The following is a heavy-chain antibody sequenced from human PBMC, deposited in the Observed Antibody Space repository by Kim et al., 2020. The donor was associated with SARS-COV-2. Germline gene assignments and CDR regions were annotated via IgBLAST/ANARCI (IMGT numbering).Heavy chain of an antibody. CDR2: ISGSGGST. CDR3: AKGRRWDDFWSGYSFDY. Sequence: GGSLRLSCAASGFTFSSYAISWVRQAPGKGLEWVSAISGSGGSTYYADSVKGRFTISRDNSKNTLYLQMNSLRAEDTAVYYCAKGRRWDDFWSGYSFDYWGQRTLVTVSS. J-gene: IGHJ4*02. CDR1: GFTFSSYA. V-gene: IGHV3-23*01. D-gene: IGHD3-3*01.